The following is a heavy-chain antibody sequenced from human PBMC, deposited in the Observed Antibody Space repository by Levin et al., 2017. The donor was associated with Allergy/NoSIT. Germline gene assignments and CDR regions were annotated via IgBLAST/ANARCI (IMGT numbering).Heavy chain of an antibody. D-gene: IGHD5-18*01. J-gene: IGHJ4*02. Sequence: PSETLSLTCAVSGGSISSGGYSWSWIRQPPGKGLEWIGNIYLSGSTYYNPSLKSRVTISVDRSKNQFSLNLSSVTAADTAVYYCARVAGYSYGYYFDYWGQGTLLTVSS. CDR1: GGSISSGGYS. CDR3: ARVAGYSYGYYFDY. V-gene: IGHV4-30-2*01. CDR2: IYLSGST.